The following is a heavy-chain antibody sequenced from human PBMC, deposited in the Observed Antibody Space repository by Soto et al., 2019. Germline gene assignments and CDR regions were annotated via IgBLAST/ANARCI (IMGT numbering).Heavy chain of an antibody. CDR2: IKSKTDGGTT. CDR3: TTSTLPDQWLPYGMDV. CDR1: GVTFSNAW. D-gene: IGHD3-22*01. V-gene: IGHV3-15*07. J-gene: IGHJ6*02. Sequence: GGALRLSCAASGVTFSNAWMNWGRQAPGKGLEWVGRIKSKTDGGTTDYAAPVKGRFTISRDDSKNTLYLQMNSLKTEDTAVYYCTTSTLPDQWLPYGMDVWGQGTTVSVSS.